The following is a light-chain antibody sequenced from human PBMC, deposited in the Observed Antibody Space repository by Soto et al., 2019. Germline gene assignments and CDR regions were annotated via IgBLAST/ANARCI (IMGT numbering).Light chain of an antibody. CDR1: SSDVGDYNY. V-gene: IGLV2-14*01. Sequence: QSALTQPASVSGSPGQSITISCTGTSSDVGDYNYVSWYQQHPGRAPKLMIYEVDYRPSGVSNRFSGSKSSNTASLTISGLQAEDEADYYCSSYSSGSTLYVFGTGTKLTVL. J-gene: IGLJ1*01. CDR2: EVD. CDR3: SSYSSGSTLYV.